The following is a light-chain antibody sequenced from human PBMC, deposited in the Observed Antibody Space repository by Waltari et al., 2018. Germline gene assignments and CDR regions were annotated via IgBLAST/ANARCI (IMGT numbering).Light chain of an antibody. CDR1: QSVNYF. Sequence: EIVLTQSPATLSLYPGETATLSCRASQSVNYFLAWFQQKPGQAPRLLIYDASNRATGIPARFSGSGSGTDFTLTISSLEPEDFAVYYCQQRTNWPLTFGGGTKVEIK. V-gene: IGKV3-11*01. CDR2: DAS. J-gene: IGKJ4*01. CDR3: QQRTNWPLT.